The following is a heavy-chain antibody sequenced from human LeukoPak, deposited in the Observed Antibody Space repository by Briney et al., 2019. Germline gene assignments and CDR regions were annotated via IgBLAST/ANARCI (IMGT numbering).Heavy chain of an antibody. CDR3: ARELWFVNAPGSWFDP. Sequence: SETLSLTCAVSGDSISSGDYSWSWIRQPSGKGLEWIGYIFHSGSSYYDPSLKSRVTISVDESKNQFSLRLTSVTAADTAVYYCARELWFVNAPGSWFDPWGQGTLVTVSS. CDR1: GDSISSGDYS. CDR2: IFHSGSS. D-gene: IGHD3-10*01. V-gene: IGHV4-30-2*01. J-gene: IGHJ5*02.